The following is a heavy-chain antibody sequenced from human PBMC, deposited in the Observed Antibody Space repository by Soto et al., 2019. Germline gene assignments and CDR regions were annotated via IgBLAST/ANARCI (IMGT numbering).Heavy chain of an antibody. CDR2: IYYSGST. CDR1: GGSISSCD. D-gene: IGHD2-2*01. Sequence: PSETLSLTCTVSGGSISSCDWSWIRQPPGKGLEWIGYIYYSGSTNYNPSLKSRVTISVDTSKNQFSLKLSSVTAADTAVYYCARTYCSSTSCHQYNWFDAWGQGTLVTVSS. CDR3: ARTYCSSTSCHQYNWFDA. J-gene: IGHJ5*02. V-gene: IGHV4-59*01.